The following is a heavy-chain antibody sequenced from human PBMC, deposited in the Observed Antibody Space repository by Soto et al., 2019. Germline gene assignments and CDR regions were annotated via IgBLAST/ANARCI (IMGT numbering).Heavy chain of an antibody. CDR2: IYFIGNT. Sequence: SETLSLTCTVSGGPMRSSSYYWGWIRQPPGKGLEWIGTIYFIGNTYYNPSLKSRVSISVYTSKSQFSLTLSSMTAADTAVYYCARLLGYCEGGTCHSFRFDPWGQGTLVTVSS. J-gene: IGHJ5*02. CDR1: GGPMRSSSYY. CDR3: ARLLGYCEGGTCHSFRFDP. D-gene: IGHD2-15*01. V-gene: IGHV4-39*01.